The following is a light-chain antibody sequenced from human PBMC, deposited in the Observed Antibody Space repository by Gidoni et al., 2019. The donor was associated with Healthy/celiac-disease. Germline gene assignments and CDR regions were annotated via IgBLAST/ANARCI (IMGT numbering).Light chain of an antibody. J-gene: IGLJ3*02. V-gene: IGLV1-40*01. CDR3: QSYDSSLSGWV. CDR2: GNS. CDR1: SSNIGAGYD. Sequence: QSVLTQPPSVSGAPGQRVTISCTGSSSNIGAGYDVPWYQQLPGKAPKLLIYGNSNRPSGVPDRFSGSKSGTSASLAITGLQAEDEADYYCQSYDSSLSGWVFGGGTKLTGL.